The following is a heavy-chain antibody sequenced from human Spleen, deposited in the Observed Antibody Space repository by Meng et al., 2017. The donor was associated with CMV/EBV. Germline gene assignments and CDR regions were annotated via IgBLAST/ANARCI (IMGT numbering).Heavy chain of an antibody. CDR3: AHGDYKRPFDS. D-gene: IGHD4-11*01. CDR2: IYGNDDK. V-gene: IGHV2-5*01. Sequence: CTFSGFSLSTNGVGVGWIRQPPGKALEWLALIYGNDDKGYNPSLKTRLTITKDTSTNQVVLIMTNMDPVDTATYYCAHGDYKRPFDSWGQGTLVTVSS. J-gene: IGHJ5*01. CDR1: GFSLSTNGVG.